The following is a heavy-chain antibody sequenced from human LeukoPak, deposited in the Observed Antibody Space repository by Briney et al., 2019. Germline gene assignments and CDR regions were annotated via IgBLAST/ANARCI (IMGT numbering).Heavy chain of an antibody. J-gene: IGHJ3*02. CDR1: GFTFSSYA. CDR3: ARVEIVVVPAAPKGGFDI. Sequence: GGSLRLSCAASGFTFSSYAMHWVRQAPGKGLEWVAVISYDGSNKYYADSVKGRFTISRDNSKNTLYLQMNSLRAEDTAVYYCARVEIVVVPAAPKGGFDIWGQGTMVTVSS. CDR2: ISYDGSNK. D-gene: IGHD2-2*03. V-gene: IGHV3-30-3*01.